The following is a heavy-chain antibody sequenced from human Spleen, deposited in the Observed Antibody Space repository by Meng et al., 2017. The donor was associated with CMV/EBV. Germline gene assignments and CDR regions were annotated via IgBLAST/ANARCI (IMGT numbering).Heavy chain of an antibody. CDR2: IYYSGST. CDR1: GGSISSYY. CDR3: ARATADFWSGYYLDY. V-gene: IGHV4-59*01. D-gene: IGHD3-3*01. J-gene: IGHJ4*02. Sequence: SETLSLTCTVSGGSISSYYWSWIRQPPGKGLEWIGYIYYSGSTNYNPSLKSRVTISVDTSKNQFSLKLSSVTAADTAVYYCARATADFWSGYYLDYWGQGTLVTVSS.